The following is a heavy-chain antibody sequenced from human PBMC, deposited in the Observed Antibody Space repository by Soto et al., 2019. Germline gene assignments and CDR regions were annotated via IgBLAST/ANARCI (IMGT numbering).Heavy chain of an antibody. CDR3: ASALVITGTTYGMDV. V-gene: IGHV5-51*01. CDR2: IYPGDSDT. CDR1: GYSFTSYW. D-gene: IGHD1-7*01. Sequence: GASLTLSCKGSGYSFTSYWIGWVRWMPGKGLEWMGIIYPGDSDTRYSPSFQGQVTISADKSISTAYLQWTILKASDTAMYYCASALVITGTTYGMDVWDQGTTGTVSS. J-gene: IGHJ6*02.